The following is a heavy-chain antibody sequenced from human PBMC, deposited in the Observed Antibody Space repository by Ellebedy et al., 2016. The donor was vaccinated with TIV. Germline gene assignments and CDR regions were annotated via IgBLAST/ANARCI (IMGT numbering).Heavy chain of an antibody. CDR2: ISSNGATI. CDR3: ARDERVVGATRLFDY. V-gene: IGHV3-11*01. CDR1: GFSFRDYY. J-gene: IGHJ4*02. D-gene: IGHD1-26*01. Sequence: GESLKISXAASGFSFRDYYMSWIRQAPGKGLEWVSYISSNGATIYYTDSVNGRFTISRDNAKNSLYLQMNSLRVEDTAVYYCARDERVVGATRLFDYWGQGTLVTVSS.